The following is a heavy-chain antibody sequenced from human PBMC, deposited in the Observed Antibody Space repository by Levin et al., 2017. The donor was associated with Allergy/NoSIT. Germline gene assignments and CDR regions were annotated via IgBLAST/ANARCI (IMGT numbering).Heavy chain of an antibody. CDR3: ARYSYYNGMDV. CDR1: GFTFSSYE. CDR2: ISSSGSTI. J-gene: IGHJ6*02. V-gene: IGHV3-48*03. Sequence: GGSLRLSCAASGFTFSSYEMKWVRQAPGKGLEWVSYISSSGSTIYYADSVKGRFTISRDNARNSLYLQLNSLRAEDTAVYYCARYSYYNGMDVWGQGTTVTVSS.